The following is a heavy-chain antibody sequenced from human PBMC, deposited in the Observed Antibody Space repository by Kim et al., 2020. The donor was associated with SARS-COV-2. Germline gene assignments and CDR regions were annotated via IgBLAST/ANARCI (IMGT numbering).Heavy chain of an antibody. Sequence: GGSLRLSCTASGFTFGDYAMSWFRQAPGKGLEWVGFIRSKAYGGTTEYAASVKGRFTISRDDSKSIAYLQMNSLKTEDTAVYYCTRVARTNYYDILTGYFAEYYYYGMDVWGQGTTVTVSS. CDR3: TRVARTNYYDILTGYFAEYYYYGMDV. V-gene: IGHV3-49*03. CDR1: GFTFGDYA. CDR2: IRSKAYGGTT. D-gene: IGHD3-9*01. J-gene: IGHJ6*02.